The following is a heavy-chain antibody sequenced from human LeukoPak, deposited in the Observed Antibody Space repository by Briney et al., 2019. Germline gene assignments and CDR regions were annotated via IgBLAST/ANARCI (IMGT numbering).Heavy chain of an antibody. V-gene: IGHV3-23*01. D-gene: IGHD6-19*01. J-gene: IGHJ4*02. CDR3: AKVGIAVAGKVLYYFDY. CDR1: GFTFSSYA. Sequence: GGSLRLSCAASGFTFSSYAMSWVRQAPGKGLEWVSAISGSGGSTYYADSVKGRFTISRDNSKNTLYLQMNSLRAEDTAVYYCAKVGIAVAGKVLYYFDYWGQGTLVTVPS. CDR2: ISGSGGST.